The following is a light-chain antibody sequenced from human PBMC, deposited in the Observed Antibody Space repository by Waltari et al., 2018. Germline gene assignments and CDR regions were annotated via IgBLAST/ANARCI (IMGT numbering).Light chain of an antibody. CDR3: CSYAGSSTFYV. Sequence: QSALTQPASVSGSPGQSLTLPCTGTSSDVGCYHSASSYQQHPGKAPKLMIYDVSKRPSGVSNRFSGSKSGNTASLTISGLQAEDEADYYCCSYAGSSTFYVFGTGTKVTVL. CDR1: SSDVGCYHS. CDR2: DVS. V-gene: IGLV2-23*02. J-gene: IGLJ1*01.